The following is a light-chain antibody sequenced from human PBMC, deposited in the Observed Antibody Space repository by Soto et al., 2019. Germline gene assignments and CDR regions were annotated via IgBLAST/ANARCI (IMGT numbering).Light chain of an antibody. Sequence: QSVLTQPGSVSGSLGQSVTISCTGTSSDVGGYNYVSWYQQHPGKAPKLMIYDVNKRPSGVPDRFSGSKSGNTASLTISGLQAADEANYYCCWYAGSWVFGGGTKLTVL. J-gene: IGLJ3*02. V-gene: IGLV2-11*01. CDR1: SSDVGGYNY. CDR2: DVN. CDR3: CWYAGSWV.